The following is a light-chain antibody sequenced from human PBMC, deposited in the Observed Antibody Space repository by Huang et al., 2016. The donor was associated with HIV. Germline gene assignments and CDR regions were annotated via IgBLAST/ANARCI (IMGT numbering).Light chain of an antibody. J-gene: IGKJ5*01. Sequence: DIQMTQSPSTLSASVGDRVTITCRDSQSIGNWLAWYQQKPGKAPKVLIYKTSTLESGVPSRFSGSGAETEFTLTISSLQPDDLATYYCQQYKNDWITFGQGTRLEIK. V-gene: IGKV1-5*03. CDR3: QQYKNDWIT. CDR1: QSIGNW. CDR2: KTS.